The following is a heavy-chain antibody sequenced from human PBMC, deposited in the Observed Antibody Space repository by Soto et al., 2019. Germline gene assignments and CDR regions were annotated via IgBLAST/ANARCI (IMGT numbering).Heavy chain of an antibody. CDR2: IKSKTDGGTT. J-gene: IGHJ3*02. CDR3: STGSPGISDAFDI. Sequence: GGSLRLSCAASGFTFSNAWMSWVRQAPGKGLEWVGRIKSKTDGGTTDYAAPVKGRFTISRDDSKNTLYLQMNSLKTEDTAVYYCSTGSPGISDAFDIWVQGTMVTVSS. V-gene: IGHV3-15*01. CDR1: GFTFSNAW. D-gene: IGHD3-10*01.